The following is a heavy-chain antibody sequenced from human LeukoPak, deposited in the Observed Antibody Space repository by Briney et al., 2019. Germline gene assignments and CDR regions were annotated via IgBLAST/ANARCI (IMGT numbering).Heavy chain of an antibody. V-gene: IGHV1-2*02. CDR3: AREGNGLLSKDFDY. CDR1: GFTFTDYY. D-gene: IGHD2/OR15-2a*01. Sequence: EASMKASCKSSGFTFTDYYIHWVRQAPGQGLEWMGYIGPHSSATSSPQEFQGRVTMTRDTSMSTAYMELTRLTSDDTAVYYCAREGNGLLSKDFDYWGQGTLVTVSS. J-gene: IGHJ4*02. CDR2: IGPHSSAT.